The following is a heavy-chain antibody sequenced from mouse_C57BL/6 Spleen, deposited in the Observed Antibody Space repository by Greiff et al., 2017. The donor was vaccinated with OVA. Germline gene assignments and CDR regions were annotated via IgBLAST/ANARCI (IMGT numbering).Heavy chain of an antibody. CDR3: ARDDYDLYAMDD. Sequence: QVQLQQSGPELVKPGASVKISCKASGYAFSSSWMNWVKQRPGKGLEWIGRIYPGDGDTNYNGKFKGKATLTADKSSSTAYMQLSSLTSEDSAVYYCARDDYDLYAMDDWGQGTSVTVSS. CDR1: GYAFSSSW. CDR2: IYPGDGDT. V-gene: IGHV1-82*01. J-gene: IGHJ4*01. D-gene: IGHD2-4*01.